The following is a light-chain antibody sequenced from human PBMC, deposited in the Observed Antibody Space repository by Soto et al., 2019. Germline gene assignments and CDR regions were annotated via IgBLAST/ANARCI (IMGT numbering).Light chain of an antibody. CDR1: SSDDGSYNS. J-gene: IGLJ2*01. V-gene: IGLV2-14*01. CDR2: AVT. CDR3: SSYTTSATLV. Sequence: QSALTQPASVSGSPGQSIAISCTGTSSDDGSYNSVSWYQQFPGKAPKLILYAVTNRPSGVSNRFSGSKSGNTASLTISGLQAEDEADYFCSSYTTSATLVFGVGTKVTVL.